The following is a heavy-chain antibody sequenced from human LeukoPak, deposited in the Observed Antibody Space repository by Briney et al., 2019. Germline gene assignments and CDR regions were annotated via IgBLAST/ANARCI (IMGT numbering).Heavy chain of an antibody. D-gene: IGHD3-10*01. V-gene: IGHV3-11*04. CDR3: ARIGGSGSYPYFDY. CDR1: GFTFSDYY. Sequence: PGGSLRLSCAASGFTFSDYYMSWIRQAPGKGLEWVSYISSGSTIYYADSVKGRFTISRDNAKNSLYLQMNSLRAEDTAVYYCARIGGSGSYPYFDYWGQGTLVTVSS. J-gene: IGHJ4*02. CDR2: ISSGSTI.